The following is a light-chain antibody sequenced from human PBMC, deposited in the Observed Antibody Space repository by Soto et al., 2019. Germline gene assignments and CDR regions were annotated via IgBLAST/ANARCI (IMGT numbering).Light chain of an antibody. CDR1: QSVSGSS. Sequence: EIVLTQSPGTLSLSPGERATLSCRASQSVSGSSLAWYQQKPGQAPRLLIYGASSRATDIPDRFSGSGSGTDFTLTISRLEPEDFAVYYCQQYGSSPITFGQGTRLEIK. CDR2: GAS. J-gene: IGKJ5*01. V-gene: IGKV3-20*01. CDR3: QQYGSSPIT.